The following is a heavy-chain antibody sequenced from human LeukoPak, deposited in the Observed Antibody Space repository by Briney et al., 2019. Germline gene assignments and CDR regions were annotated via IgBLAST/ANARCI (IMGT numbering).Heavy chain of an antibody. CDR1: GFSFSSHV. D-gene: IGHD3-22*01. V-gene: IGHV3-23*01. J-gene: IGHJ4*02. CDR3: AKDQNYESSGYYGGFDC. Sequence: PGGSLRLSCAASGFSFSSHVMHWVRQAPGTGLDWGSGISGSGGDTYYADSVKGRFTISRDNSKNTLNLQMNSLRAEDTALYYCAKDQNYESSGYYGGFDCWGQGTLVTVSS. CDR2: ISGSGGDT.